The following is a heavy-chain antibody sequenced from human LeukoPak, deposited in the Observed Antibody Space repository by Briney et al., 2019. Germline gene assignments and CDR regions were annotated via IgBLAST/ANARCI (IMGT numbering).Heavy chain of an antibody. D-gene: IGHD3-3*01. CDR2: ISGSGGST. CDR3: AKALRITIFGVVTIVDAFDI. Sequence: GGSLRLSCAASGFTFSSYAMSWVRQAPGKGLEWVSAISGSGGSTYYADSVKGRFTISRDNSKNTLYLQMNSLRAEDTAVYYCAKALRITIFGVVTIVDAFDIWGQGTMVTVSS. CDR1: GFTFSSYA. V-gene: IGHV3-23*01. J-gene: IGHJ3*02.